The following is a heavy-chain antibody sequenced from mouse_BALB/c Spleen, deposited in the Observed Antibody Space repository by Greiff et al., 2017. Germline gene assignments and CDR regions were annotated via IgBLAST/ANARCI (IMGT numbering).Heavy chain of an antibody. CDR2: IDPANGNT. Sequence: EVKLMESGAELVKPGASVKLSCTASGFNIKDTYMHWVKQRPEQGLEWIGRIDPANGNTKYDPKFQGKATITADTSSNTAYLQLSSLTSEDTAVYYCARGGLRRRTMDYWGQGTSVTVSS. D-gene: IGHD2-2*01. CDR3: ARGGLRRRTMDY. V-gene: IGHV14-3*02. CDR1: GFNIKDTY. J-gene: IGHJ4*01.